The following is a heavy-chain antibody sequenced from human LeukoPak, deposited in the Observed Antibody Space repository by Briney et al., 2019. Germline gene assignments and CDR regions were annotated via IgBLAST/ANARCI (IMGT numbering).Heavy chain of an antibody. CDR1: GFTYSNYA. J-gene: IGHJ4*02. CDR3: AKDSSSEEDGYYFDY. D-gene: IGHD6-6*01. Sequence: GGSLRLSCAASGFTYSNYAMNWVRQAPGKGLELVANIKQDRSEKYYADSVKGRFTISRDNSKNTLYLQMNSLRAEDTAVYYCAKDSSSEEDGYYFDYWGQGTLVTVSS. CDR2: IKQDRSEK. V-gene: IGHV3-7*01.